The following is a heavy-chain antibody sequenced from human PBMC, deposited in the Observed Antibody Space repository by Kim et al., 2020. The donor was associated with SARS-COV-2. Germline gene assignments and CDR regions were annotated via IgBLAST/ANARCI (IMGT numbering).Heavy chain of an antibody. V-gene: IGHV4-59*01. CDR3: ARNNAFDI. Sequence: SGGTNYHPSLKSRVTISVDTSKNQFSLKLSSVTAADTAVYYCARNNAFDIWGQGTMVTVSS. CDR2: SGGT. J-gene: IGHJ3*02.